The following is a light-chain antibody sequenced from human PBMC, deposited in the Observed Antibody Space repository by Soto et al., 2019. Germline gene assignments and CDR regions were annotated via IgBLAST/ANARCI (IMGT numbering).Light chain of an antibody. CDR1: QSVSSH. J-gene: IGKJ1*01. CDR3: VRRTTWSWT. CDR2: DAS. V-gene: IGKV3-11*01. Sequence: EIVLTQSPGTPSLSPGERATLSSMDSQSVSSHLAWYQQKPGQAPRLLIYDASNRATGIPARFSGSGSGTDFTLTISSLEPEDFAVYHCVRRTTWSWTCGQGSKVEIK.